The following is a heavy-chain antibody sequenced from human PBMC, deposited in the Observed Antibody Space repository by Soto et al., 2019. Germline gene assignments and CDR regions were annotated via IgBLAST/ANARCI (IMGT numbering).Heavy chain of an antibody. CDR3: ARDRGYSDTTLFAFDI. CDR2: ISSSGSAI. CDR1: GFTFSSYE. D-gene: IGHD3-22*01. V-gene: IGHV3-48*03. J-gene: IGHJ3*02. Sequence: GGSLRLSCAASGFTFSSYEMNWVRQAPGKGLEWVSYISSSGSAIYYADSVKGRFTFSRDNGKNSLSLQMNSLRAEDTAIYYCARDRGYSDTTLFAFDIWGQGTMVTVSS.